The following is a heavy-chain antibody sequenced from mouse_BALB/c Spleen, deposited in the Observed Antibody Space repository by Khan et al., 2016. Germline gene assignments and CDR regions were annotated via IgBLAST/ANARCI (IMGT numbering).Heavy chain of an antibody. D-gene: IGHD2-1*01. CDR3: ATWDGTEGDDGKDY. Sequence: EVQLQESGPSLVKPSQTLSLTCSVTGDSITSDYLHWIRKFPGNKLEYMGYIRYSGSTYYNPSLKSRISITRDTSKNQYYLQMNSVTTEDTATSYCATWDGTEGDDGKDYWGQGTPVTVSS. V-gene: IGHV3-8*02. CDR1: GDSITSDY. J-gene: IGHJ4*01. CDR2: IRYSGST.